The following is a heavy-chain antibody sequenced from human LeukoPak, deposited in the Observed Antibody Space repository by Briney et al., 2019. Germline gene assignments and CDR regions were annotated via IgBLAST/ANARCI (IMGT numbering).Heavy chain of an antibody. J-gene: IGHJ4*02. CDR1: GFTFSSYS. V-gene: IGHV3-7*03. D-gene: IGHD3-16*01. Sequence: GGSLRLSCAASGFTFSSYSMNWVRQAPGKGLEWVANIKEDGREKYYVDSVKGRFTISRDNAKNSLYLQMNSLRAEDTAVYYCARRRWGFGDYFDYWGQGTLVTVSS. CDR2: IKEDGREK. CDR3: ARRRWGFGDYFDY.